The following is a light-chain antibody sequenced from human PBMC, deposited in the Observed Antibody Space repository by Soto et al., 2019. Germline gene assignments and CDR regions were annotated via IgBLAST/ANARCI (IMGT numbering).Light chain of an antibody. CDR2: GAS. J-gene: IGKJ5*01. Sequence: IVMTQSPATLSVSPGERATLSCRASQGVSSNLAWYQQKPGQAPRLLIYGASSRATGIPDRFSGSGSGTDFTLTISRLEPEDFAVYYCQQYGSSPTFGQGTRLEIK. CDR1: QGVSSN. V-gene: IGKV3-20*01. CDR3: QQYGSSPT.